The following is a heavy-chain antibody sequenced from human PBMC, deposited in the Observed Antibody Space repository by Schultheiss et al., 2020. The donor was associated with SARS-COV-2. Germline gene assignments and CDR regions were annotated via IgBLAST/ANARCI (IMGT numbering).Heavy chain of an antibody. Sequence: GGSLRLSCAASGFTVSSNYMSWVRQAPGKGLEWVSVIYSGDSTYYADSVKGRFTISRDNAKNSLYLQMNSLRAEDTAVYYCARASMVRGVVAYYFDYWGQGTLVTVSS. D-gene: IGHD3-10*01. J-gene: IGHJ4*02. CDR3: ARASMVRGVVAYYFDY. CDR1: GFTVSSNY. V-gene: IGHV3-53*01. CDR2: IYSGDST.